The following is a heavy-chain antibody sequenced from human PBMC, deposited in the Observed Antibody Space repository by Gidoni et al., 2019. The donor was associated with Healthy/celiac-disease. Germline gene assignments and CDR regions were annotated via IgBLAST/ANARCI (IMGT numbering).Heavy chain of an antibody. J-gene: IGHJ6*02. CDR1: EFSLSNARMG. Sequence: QVTLKESGPVLVKPTETLTLTCTVSEFSLSNARMGVSWIRQPPGKALEWLAHIFSNDEKSYSTSLKSRLTISKDTSKSQVVLTMTNRDPVDTATYYCARITRFLEWSYGMDVWGQGTTVTVSS. CDR2: IFSNDEK. CDR3: ARITRFLEWSYGMDV. V-gene: IGHV2-26*01. D-gene: IGHD3-3*01.